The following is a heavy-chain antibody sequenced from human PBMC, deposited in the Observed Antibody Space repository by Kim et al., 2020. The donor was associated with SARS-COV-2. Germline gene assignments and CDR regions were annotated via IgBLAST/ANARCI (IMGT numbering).Heavy chain of an antibody. CDR3: ARAGYLVGEDAFDI. D-gene: IGHD2-2*03. V-gene: IGHV6-1*01. J-gene: IGHJ3*02. Sequence: AVSVKSRITINPDPSKNQFFLQLNSVTPEDTAVYYCARAGYLVGEDAFDIWGQGTMVTVSS.